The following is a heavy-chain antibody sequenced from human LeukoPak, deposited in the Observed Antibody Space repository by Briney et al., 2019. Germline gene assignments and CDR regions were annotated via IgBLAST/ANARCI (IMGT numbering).Heavy chain of an antibody. CDR2: IYHSGST. CDR3: ARDWAAARGYYFDY. D-gene: IGHD2-2*01. Sequence: PSETLSLTCTVSSYSTSSGYYWGWVRQPPGKGLEWIGSIYHSGSTYYNPSLKSRVPISVDTSKNQFSLKLSSVTAADTAVYYCARDWAAARGYYFDYWGQGNLVTVSS. V-gene: IGHV4-38-2*02. J-gene: IGHJ4*02. CDR1: SYSTSSGYY.